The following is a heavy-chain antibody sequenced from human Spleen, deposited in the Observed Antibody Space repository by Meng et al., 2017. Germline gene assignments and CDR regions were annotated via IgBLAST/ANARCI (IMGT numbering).Heavy chain of an antibody. J-gene: IGHJ6*02. CDR1: GFTFSSYA. V-gene: IGHV3-64*01. Sequence: GESLKISCAASGFTFSSYAMHWVRQAPGKGLEYVSAISSNGGSTYYANSVKGRFTISRDNSKNTLYLQMNSLRAEDTAVYYCARDLIQLWLLPYYGMDVWGQGTTVTVSS. D-gene: IGHD5-18*01. CDR2: ISSNGGST. CDR3: ARDLIQLWLLPYYGMDV.